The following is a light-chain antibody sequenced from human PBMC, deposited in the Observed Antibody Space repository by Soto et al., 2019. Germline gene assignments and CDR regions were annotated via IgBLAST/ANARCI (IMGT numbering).Light chain of an antibody. CDR2: WAS. V-gene: IGKV4-1*01. Sequence: DIVMTQSTDSLVVSRGERATINCKSSQSGLNSSNKKNYLAWYQQKPGQPPKLLIYWASTRESGVPDRFRGSGSGTHFTLTISSPQAEDVAVYYCQEYYHAPSFTFGAGTKVEL. CDR1: QSGLNSSNKKNY. CDR3: QEYYHAPSFT. J-gene: IGKJ4*01.